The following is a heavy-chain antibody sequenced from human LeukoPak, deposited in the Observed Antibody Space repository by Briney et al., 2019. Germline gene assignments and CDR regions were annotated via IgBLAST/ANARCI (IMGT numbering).Heavy chain of an antibody. CDR1: GYTFTSYD. CDR3: ARSGSSGHYYY. CDR2: ISAYNGNT. D-gene: IGHD3-22*01. Sequence: ASVKVSRKASGYTFTSYDINWVRQATGQGLEWMGWISAYNGNTNYAQKLQGRVTMTTDTSTSTAYMELRSLRSDDTAVYYCARSGSSGHYYYWGQGTLVTVSS. V-gene: IGHV1-18*01. J-gene: IGHJ4*02.